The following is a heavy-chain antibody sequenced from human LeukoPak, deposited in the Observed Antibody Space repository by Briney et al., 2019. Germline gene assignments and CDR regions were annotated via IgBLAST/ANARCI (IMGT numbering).Heavy chain of an antibody. V-gene: IGHV5-51*01. Sequence: GESLKISCKDSGYSLTNYWIGWVRQMPGKGLEWMGIIHSGDSNAEYSPSFQGRVTISADKSISTAYLQWSSLKASDTAMYYCARTYCGGDCLDYWGQGTLVTVSS. CDR2: IHSGDSNA. CDR1: GYSLTNYW. D-gene: IGHD2-21*01. CDR3: ARTYCGGDCLDY. J-gene: IGHJ4*02.